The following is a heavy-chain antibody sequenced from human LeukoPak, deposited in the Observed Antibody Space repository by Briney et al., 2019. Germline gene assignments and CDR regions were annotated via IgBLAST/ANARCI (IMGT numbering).Heavy chain of an antibody. CDR3: ARRLWSYRLLPTYFYYMDV. V-gene: IGHV3-23*01. CDR2: FSRSSSRS. D-gene: IGHD2-2*01. CDR1: GFPFSSYS. Sequence: GGSLRLSCAASGFPFSSYSMNWVRQAPGKGLEWVSGFSRSSSRSYHAESVKGRFPISRDKSKNTLNLQMNSLRAEDTAVYYCARRLWSYRLLPTYFYYMDVCVKGTTVTVSS. J-gene: IGHJ6*03.